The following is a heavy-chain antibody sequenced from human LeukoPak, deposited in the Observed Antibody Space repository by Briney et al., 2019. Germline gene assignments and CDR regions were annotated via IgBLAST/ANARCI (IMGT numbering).Heavy chain of an antibody. V-gene: IGHV4-4*02. CDR2: IYHGGST. Sequence: SETLSLTCAVSGGSISSSDWWTWIRQPPGKGLEWIGEIYHGGSTNYNPSLKSRVIISVDKSKNQFSLKLSSVIAADTAVYYCATVAPGKYFDYWGQGTLVTVSS. J-gene: IGHJ4*02. CDR1: GGSISSSDW. CDR3: ATVAPGKYFDY. D-gene: IGHD1-26*01.